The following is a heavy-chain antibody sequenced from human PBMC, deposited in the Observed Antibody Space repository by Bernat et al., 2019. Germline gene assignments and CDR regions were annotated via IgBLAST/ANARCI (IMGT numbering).Heavy chain of an antibody. CDR3: ATYGSGSYYHFDC. CDR2: IYYSGST. CDR1: GGSISSSGYY. Sequence: QLQLQESGPGLVKPSETLSLTCTVSGGSISSSGYYWGWIRQPPGKGLEWIGSIYYSGSTYYNPSLKSRVTISVDTSKNQFSLKLRSVTAADTAVYYCATYGSGSYYHFDCWGHGTLVTVSS. J-gene: IGHJ4*01. D-gene: IGHD3-10*01. V-gene: IGHV4-39*01.